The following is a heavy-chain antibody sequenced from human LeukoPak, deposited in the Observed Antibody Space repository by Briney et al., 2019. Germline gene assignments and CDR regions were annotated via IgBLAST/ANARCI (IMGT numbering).Heavy chain of an antibody. D-gene: IGHD1-26*01. CDR1: GFTFSGLA. CDR3: IGSGSNIDY. CDR2: IRSKANSYAT. V-gene: IGHV3-73*01. J-gene: IGHJ4*02. Sequence: PGGSLRLSCAASGFTFSGLAMHWVRQASGKGLEWVGRIRSKANSYATAYVASVKGRFNISRDDSKNTAYLQMHSLKTEDTAVYYCIGSGSNIDYWGQGTLVTVPS.